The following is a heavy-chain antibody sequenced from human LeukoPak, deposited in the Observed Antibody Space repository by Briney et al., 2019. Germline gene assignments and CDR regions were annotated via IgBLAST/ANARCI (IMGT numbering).Heavy chain of an antibody. Sequence: ASVRVSFKASGYTFTGYYIHWVRQAPGQGLEWMGWINPSGGGTKYAQKFQGRVTMTRDTSISTAYMELSGLTSDDTAVYFCARRYCSGGSCYPDYWGQGTLVTVSS. J-gene: IGHJ4*02. CDR1: GYTFTGYY. D-gene: IGHD2-15*01. CDR3: ARRYCSGGSCYPDY. V-gene: IGHV1-2*02. CDR2: INPSGGGT.